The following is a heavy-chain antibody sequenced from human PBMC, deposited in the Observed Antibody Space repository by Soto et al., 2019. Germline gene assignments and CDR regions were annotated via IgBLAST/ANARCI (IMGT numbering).Heavy chain of an antibody. D-gene: IGHD3-3*01. Sequence: SETLSLTCGVSGYSISSGNYWGWIRQPPGKGLEWIGSIYHSGTTYYNPSLESRVTISIDSSKNQFSLKLKSVTATDTAVYYCARDGARYYDFWSGPNEDDYYYGMDVRGQGTTVTVSS. V-gene: IGHV4-38-2*02. CDR3: ARDGARYYDFWSGPNEDDYYYGMDV. CDR2: IYHSGTT. J-gene: IGHJ6*02. CDR1: GYSISSGNY.